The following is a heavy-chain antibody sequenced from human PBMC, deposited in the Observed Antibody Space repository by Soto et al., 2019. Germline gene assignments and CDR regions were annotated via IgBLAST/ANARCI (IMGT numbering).Heavy chain of an antibody. CDR3: ARGLVGAIPITWIDP. CDR2: INPNSGGT. J-gene: IGHJ5*02. V-gene: IGHV1-2*04. Sequence: ASVKVSCKASGYTFTGYYMHWVRQAPGQGLEWMGWINPNSGGTNYAQKFQGWVTMTRDTSISTAYMELSRLRSDDTAVYYCARGLVGAIPITWIDPWGQGTLVTVSS. D-gene: IGHD1-26*01. CDR1: GYTFTGYY.